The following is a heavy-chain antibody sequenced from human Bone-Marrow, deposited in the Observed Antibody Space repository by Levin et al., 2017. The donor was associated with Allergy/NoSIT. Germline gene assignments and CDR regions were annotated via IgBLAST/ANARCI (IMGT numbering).Heavy chain of an antibody. CDR2: ISGSGGST. D-gene: IGHD3-3*01. CDR1: GFTFSSYA. CDR3: AKGPTRLRLTGYYFDY. V-gene: IGHV3-23*01. Sequence: GGSLRLSCAASGFTFSSYAMSWVRQAPGKGLEWVSAISGSGGSTYYADSVKGRFTISRDNSKNTLYLQMNSLRAEDTAVYYCAKGPTRLRLTGYYFDYWGQGTLVTVSS. J-gene: IGHJ4*02.